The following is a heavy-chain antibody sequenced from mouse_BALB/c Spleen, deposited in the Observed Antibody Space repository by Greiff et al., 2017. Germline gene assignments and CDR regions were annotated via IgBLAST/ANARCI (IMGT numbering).Heavy chain of an antibody. Sequence: EVQVVESGGGLVKLGGSLKLSCAASGFTFSSYYMSWVRQTPEKRLELVAAINSNGGSTYYPDTVKGRFTISRDNAKNTLYLQMSSLKSEDTALYYCARQLGYAMDYWGQGTSVTVSS. CDR2: INSNGGST. CDR3: ARQLGYAMDY. J-gene: IGHJ4*01. V-gene: IGHV5-6-2*01. CDR1: GFTFSSYY. D-gene: IGHD3-1*01.